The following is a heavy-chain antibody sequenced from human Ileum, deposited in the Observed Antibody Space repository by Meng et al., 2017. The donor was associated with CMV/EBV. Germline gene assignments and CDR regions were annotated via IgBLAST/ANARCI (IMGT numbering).Heavy chain of an antibody. CDR2: TYYSSRWYN. CDR1: GDSVSGNSVA. CDR3: ARGESSSLDY. Sequence: QLLAAGLLSPPRPLSRTCAISGDSVSGNSVAWNWIRQSPSRGLELLGMTYYSSRWYNDYAESVKSRITIKPDTSTNQFSLDLSSVTPEDTAIYYCARGESSSLDYWGQGTLVTVSS. D-gene: IGHD6-13*01. V-gene: IGHV6-1*01. J-gene: IGHJ4*02.